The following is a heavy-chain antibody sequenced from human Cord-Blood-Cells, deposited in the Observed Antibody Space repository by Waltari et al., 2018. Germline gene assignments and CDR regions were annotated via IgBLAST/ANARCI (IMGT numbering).Heavy chain of an antibody. J-gene: IGHJ4*02. CDR3: ARHVSSLGILGGLDY. D-gene: IGHD7-27*01. V-gene: IGHV4-59*08. Sequence: QVQLQESGPGLVKPSETLSLTCTVSGGSISSYYWSWIRQPPGKGLEWIGYIYYSGSTNYNPSLKRRVTISVDTSKNQFSLKLSSVTAADTAVYYCARHVSSLGILGGLDYWGQGTLVTVSS. CDR1: GGSISSYY. CDR2: IYYSGST.